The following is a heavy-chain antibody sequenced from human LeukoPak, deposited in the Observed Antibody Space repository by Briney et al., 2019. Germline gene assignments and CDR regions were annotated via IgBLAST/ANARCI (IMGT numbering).Heavy chain of an antibody. Sequence: GGSLRLSCAASGFTFSSYAMSWVRQAPGNGLEWVSAISGSGGSTYYADSVKGRFTISRDNSKNTLYLQMNSLRAEDTAVYYCAKGVGYFDWFPHTLGAFDIWGQGTMVTVSS. CDR3: AKGVGYFDWFPHTLGAFDI. V-gene: IGHV3-23*01. D-gene: IGHD3-9*01. CDR1: GFTFSSYA. CDR2: ISGSGGST. J-gene: IGHJ3*02.